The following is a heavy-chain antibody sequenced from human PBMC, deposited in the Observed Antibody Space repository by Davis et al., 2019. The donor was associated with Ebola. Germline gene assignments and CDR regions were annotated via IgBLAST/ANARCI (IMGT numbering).Heavy chain of an antibody. CDR2: IKQDGSEK. J-gene: IGHJ4*02. V-gene: IGHV3-7*03. Sequence: PGGSLRLSCAASGFTFSSYWMSWVRQAPGKGLEWVANIKQDGSEKYYVDSVKGRFTISRDNAKNSLYLQMNSLRAEDTAVYCCAREDLAAAGTTDYWGQGTLVTVSS. CDR3: AREDLAAAGTTDY. CDR1: GFTFSSYW. D-gene: IGHD6-13*01.